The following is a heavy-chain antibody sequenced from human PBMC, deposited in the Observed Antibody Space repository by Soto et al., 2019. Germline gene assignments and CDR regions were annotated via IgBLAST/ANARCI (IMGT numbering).Heavy chain of an antibody. CDR2: IIPILGIA. CDR1: GGTFSSYT. D-gene: IGHD2-15*01. CDR3: ASPIYCSGGSCHKNDAFDI. J-gene: IGHJ3*02. V-gene: IGHV1-69*02. Sequence: QVQLVQSGAEVKKPGSSVKVSCKASGGTFSSYTISWVRQAPGQGLEWMGRIIPILGIANYAQKFQGGVTITADKSTSTAYMELSSLRSEDTAVYYCASPIYCSGGSCHKNDAFDIWGQGTMVTVSS.